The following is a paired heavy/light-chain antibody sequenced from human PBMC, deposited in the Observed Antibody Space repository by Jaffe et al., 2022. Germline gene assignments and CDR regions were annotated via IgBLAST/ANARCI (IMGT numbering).Heavy chain of an antibody. V-gene: IGHV1-2*02. CDR2: INPNSGDT. J-gene: IGHJ5*02. CDR1: GYTFTGYY. Sequence: QVQLVQSGAEVKKPGASVKVSCKASGYTFTGYYMHWVRQAPGQGLEWMGWINPNSGDTNYAQKFQGRVTMTRDTSISTAYMELRRLISDDTAVYYCAGGQGYNWFDPWGQGTLVTVSS. CDR3: AGGQGYNWFDP.
Light chain of an antibody. CDR3: QQSYSTPLT. CDR2: AAS. CDR1: QSIRSY. V-gene: IGKV1-39*01. Sequence: DIQMTQSPSSLSASVGDRVTITCRASQSIRSYLNWYQQKPGKTPKLLIYAASSLQSGVPSRFSGSGSGTDFTLTISSLQPEDFATYYCQQSYSTPLTFGGGTKVEIK. J-gene: IGKJ4*01.